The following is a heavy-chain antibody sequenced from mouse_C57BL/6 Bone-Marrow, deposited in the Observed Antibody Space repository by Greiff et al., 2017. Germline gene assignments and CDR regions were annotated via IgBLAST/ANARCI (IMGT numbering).Heavy chain of an antibody. D-gene: IGHD1-1*01. V-gene: IGHV1-64*01. J-gene: IGHJ4*01. CDR2: IHPNSGST. Sequence: QVQLQQPGAELVKPGASMKLSCKASGYTFTSYWMHWVKQRPGQGLEWIGMIHPNSGSTNYNEKFKSKATLTVDKSSSTAYMQLSSLTSEDSAVYYCARGNYYGSTFYAMDYWGQGTSVTVSS. CDR3: ARGNYYGSTFYAMDY. CDR1: GYTFTSYW.